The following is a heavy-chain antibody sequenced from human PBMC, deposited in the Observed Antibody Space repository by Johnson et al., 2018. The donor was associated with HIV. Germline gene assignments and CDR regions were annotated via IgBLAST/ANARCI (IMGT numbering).Heavy chain of an antibody. CDR3: AKDRVEEVVVHDAFDI. CDR1: GFTFSSYD. V-gene: IGHV3-30*18. D-gene: IGHD3-22*01. J-gene: IGHJ3*02. CDR2: ISYDGSNK. Sequence: QVQLVESGGGVVQPGRSLRLSCAASGFTFSSYDIDWVRQAPGKGLEWLAAISYDGSNKYYADSVKGRFTISRDNSKQTLYLQMNSLRTEDTAVYYCAKDRVEEVVVHDAFDIWGQGTMVTVSS.